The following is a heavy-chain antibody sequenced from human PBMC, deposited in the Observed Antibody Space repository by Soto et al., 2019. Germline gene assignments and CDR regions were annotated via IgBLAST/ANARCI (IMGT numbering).Heavy chain of an antibody. Sequence: PSETLSLTCSASGGSMSEYFWSWIRQSPWKGLEWIGYIYYLGSTDYNPSLKSRVTISVDTSKRQFSLRLTSVTAADTAVYYCARDGYDGSGSPYPAYWGPGTQVTVSS. J-gene: IGHJ4*02. D-gene: IGHD3-10*01. CDR2: IYYLGST. CDR1: GGSMSEYF. V-gene: IGHV4-59*01. CDR3: ARDGYDGSGSPYPAY.